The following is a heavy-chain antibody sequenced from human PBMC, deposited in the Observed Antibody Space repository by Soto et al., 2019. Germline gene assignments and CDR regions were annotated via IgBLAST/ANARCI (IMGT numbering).Heavy chain of an antibody. D-gene: IGHD3-10*01. CDR2: ISGSGGST. Sequence: EVQLLESGGGLVQPGGSLRLSCAASGFTFSSYAMSWVRQAPGKGLEWVSAISGSGGSTYYADSVKGRFTISRDNSKNTLCLKMNGLRAEDTAVYYCAKASGWFGECDYWGQGTLVTVSS. CDR1: GFTFSSYA. CDR3: AKASGWFGECDY. V-gene: IGHV3-23*01. J-gene: IGHJ4*02.